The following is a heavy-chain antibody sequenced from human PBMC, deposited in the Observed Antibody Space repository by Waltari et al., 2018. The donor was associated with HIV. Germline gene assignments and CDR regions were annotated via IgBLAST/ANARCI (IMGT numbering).Heavy chain of an antibody. J-gene: IGHJ4*02. Sequence: EVQLVESGGGLVKPGGSLSLSCAASGFTFSTAGMSWVRQAPGKGLEWVGRIKSKTDGGTTDYAAPVKGRFTISRDDSKNTLYLQMNSLKTEDTAVYYCTRTHLLGFFDYWGQGTLVTVSS. CDR3: TRTHLLGFFDY. V-gene: IGHV3-15*01. CDR1: GFTFSTAG. CDR2: IKSKTDGGTT.